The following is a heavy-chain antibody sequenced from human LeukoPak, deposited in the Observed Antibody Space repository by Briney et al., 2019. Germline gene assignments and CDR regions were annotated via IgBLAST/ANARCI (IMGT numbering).Heavy chain of an antibody. CDR2: IYYSGST. D-gene: IGHD6-13*01. V-gene: IGHV4-59*01. J-gene: IGHJ4*02. Sequence: WETLSLTCTVSGGSISRYYWSWIRQPPGKGLEWIGDIYYSGSTNYNPSLKSRVTISVDTSKNQFSLKLSSVTAADTAVYYCAREKAAANGYWGQGTLVTVSS. CDR3: AREKAAANGY. CDR1: GGSISRYY.